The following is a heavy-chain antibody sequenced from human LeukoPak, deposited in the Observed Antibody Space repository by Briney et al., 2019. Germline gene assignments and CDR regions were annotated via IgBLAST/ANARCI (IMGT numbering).Heavy chain of an antibody. CDR3: AKGTGRYWTFFDD. V-gene: IGHV3-9*01. J-gene: IGHJ4*02. CDR1: GFTFDHYA. CDR2: ISWNSGSI. Sequence: GGSLRLSCAATGFTFDHYAMHWVRHSPGRSLEWVSGISWNSGSIDYAASVRGRFTISRDNANNSLYLQMNSLRPEDSALYYCAKGTGRYWTFFDDWGQGTLVTVSS. D-gene: IGHD1-26*01.